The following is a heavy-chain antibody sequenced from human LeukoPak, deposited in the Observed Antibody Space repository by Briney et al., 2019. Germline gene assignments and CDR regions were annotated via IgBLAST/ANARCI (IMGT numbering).Heavy chain of an antibody. Sequence: WASVKVSCKASGGTFSSYAISWVRQAPGQGLEWMGGIIPIFGTANYAQKFQGRVTITADESTSTAYMELSSLRSEDTAVYYCARGVVAASRKNWFDPWGQGTLVTVSS. V-gene: IGHV1-69*13. CDR2: IIPIFGTA. D-gene: IGHD2-15*01. J-gene: IGHJ5*02. CDR3: ARGVVAASRKNWFDP. CDR1: GGTFSSYA.